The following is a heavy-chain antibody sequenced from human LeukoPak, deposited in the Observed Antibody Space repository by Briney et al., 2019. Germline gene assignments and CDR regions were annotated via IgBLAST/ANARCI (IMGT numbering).Heavy chain of an antibody. V-gene: IGHV7-4-1*02. D-gene: IGHD5-24*01. CDR1: EYTFTSYA. CDR2: INTNTGNP. CDR3: ARLGRLQSHYYYYYYMDV. J-gene: IGHJ6*03. Sequence: ASVKVSCRASEYTFTSYAMNWVRQAPGQGLEWMGWINTNTGNPTYAQGFTGRFVFSLDTSVSTAYLQISSLKAEDTAVYYCARLGRLQSHYYYYYYMDVWGKGTTVTVSS.